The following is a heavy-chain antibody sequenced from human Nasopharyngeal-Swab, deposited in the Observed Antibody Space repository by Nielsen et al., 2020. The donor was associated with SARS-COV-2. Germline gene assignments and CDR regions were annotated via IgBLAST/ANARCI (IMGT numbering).Heavy chain of an antibody. Sequence: EGSLRLSCTASGFTLRKYVMYWVRQAPGMGLEWVASISYDGNYKSYADSVKGRFTVSRDDSENTLYLQVSSLKTEDTAVYYCAAGSDYWGQGTLVTVSS. CDR3: AAGSDY. J-gene: IGHJ4*02. CDR2: ISYDGNYK. D-gene: IGHD2-15*01. V-gene: IGHV3-30-3*01. CDR1: GFTLRKYV.